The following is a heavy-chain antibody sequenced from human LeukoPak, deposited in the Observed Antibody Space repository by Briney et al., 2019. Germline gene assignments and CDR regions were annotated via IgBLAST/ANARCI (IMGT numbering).Heavy chain of an antibody. Sequence: SETLSLTCAVYGGSLSGSYWSWIRQPPGKGLEWIGEINHSGGANYNPSLKSRVTLSIDKSKNQFSLNVNSVTAADTAVYYCARARRDSGFYKVDYWGQGTLVTVSS. CDR1: GGSLSGSY. CDR3: ARARRDSGFYKVDY. J-gene: IGHJ4*02. D-gene: IGHD3-3*01. V-gene: IGHV4-34*01. CDR2: INHSGGA.